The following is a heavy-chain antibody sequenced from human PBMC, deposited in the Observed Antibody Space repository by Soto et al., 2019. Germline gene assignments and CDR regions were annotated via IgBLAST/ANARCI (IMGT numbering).Heavy chain of an antibody. Sequence: PGGSLRLSCAASGFTFSSYVMHWVRQAPGKGLEWVAVISYDGSNKYYADSVKGRFTISRDNSKNTLYLQMNSLRAEDTAVYYCAKDTSHLGWLQKYYYYGMDVWGPGTPLTVSS. CDR1: GFTFSSYV. J-gene: IGHJ6*02. D-gene: IGHD5-12*01. CDR3: AKDTSHLGWLQKYYYYGMDV. CDR2: ISYDGSNK. V-gene: IGHV3-30*18.